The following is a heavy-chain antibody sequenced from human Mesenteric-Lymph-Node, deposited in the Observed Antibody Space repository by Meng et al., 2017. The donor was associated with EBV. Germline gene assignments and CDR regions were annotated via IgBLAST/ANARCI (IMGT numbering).Heavy chain of an antibody. J-gene: IGHJ5*02. CDR2: MNHDGRA. V-gene: IGHV4-34*01. Sequence: QAHVKDGCGGLLKPSETLSLICTGYGESFSDHYWSWIRQPPGKGPQWIGEMNHDGRANYNPSLKSRVTMSVDTSKNQLSLKLSSVTAADTAIYYCARLVVDPIDNWFDPWGQGTLVTVSS. D-gene: IGHD2-15*01. CDR1: GESFSDHY. CDR3: ARLVVDPIDNWFDP.